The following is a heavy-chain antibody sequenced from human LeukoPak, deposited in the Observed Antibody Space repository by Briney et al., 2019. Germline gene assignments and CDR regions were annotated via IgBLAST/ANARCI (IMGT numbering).Heavy chain of an antibody. CDR1: GFTFTSSA. V-gene: IGHV1-58*01. J-gene: IGHJ6*02. Sequence: SVKDSCKASGFTFTSSAVQWVRQARGKRLEWIGWIVVGSGNTNYAQKFQERVTITRDMSTSTAYMELSSLRSEDTAVYCCAADKSSGRRYYYYGMDFWGQGTTVTVSS. CDR3: AADKSSGRRYYYYGMDF. CDR2: IVVGSGNT. D-gene: IGHD6-19*01.